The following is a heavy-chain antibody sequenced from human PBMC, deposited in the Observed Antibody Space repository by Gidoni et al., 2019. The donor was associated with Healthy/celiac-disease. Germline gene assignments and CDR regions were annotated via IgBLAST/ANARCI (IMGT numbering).Heavy chain of an antibody. CDR3: ASGGVVPYFDY. D-gene: IGHD3-3*01. V-gene: IGHV4-31*03. Sequence: QVQLQESGPGLVKPSQTLSLTCTVSGGSISSGGYYWSWIRHHSGKGLEWIGYIYYSGSTYYNPSLKSRVTISVDTSKNQFSLKLSSVTAADTAVYYCASGGVVPYFDYWGQGTLVTVSS. J-gene: IGHJ4*02. CDR1: GGSISSGGYY. CDR2: IYYSGST.